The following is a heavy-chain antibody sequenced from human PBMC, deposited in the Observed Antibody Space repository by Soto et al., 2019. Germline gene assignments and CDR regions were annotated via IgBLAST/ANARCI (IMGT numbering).Heavy chain of an antibody. V-gene: IGHV1-18*01. CDR3: ARGGDSGYDSDPAMVPLGFDI. Sequence: QVQLVQSGAEVKKPGASVKVSCKASGYTFTSYGISWVRQAPGQGLEWMGWISAYNGNTNYAQKLEGRVTMTTDTSTGTAYMELRSLGSDETAVYYCARGGDSGYDSDPAMVPLGFDIWGQGTMVTVSS. J-gene: IGHJ3*02. D-gene: IGHD5-12*01. CDR1: GYTFTSYG. CDR2: ISAYNGNT.